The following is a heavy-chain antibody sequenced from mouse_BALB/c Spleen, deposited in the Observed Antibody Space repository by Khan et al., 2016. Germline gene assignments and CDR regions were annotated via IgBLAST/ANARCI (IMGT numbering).Heavy chain of an antibody. Sequence: QIQLVQSGPELKKPGETVKISCKASGYAFTNYGMNWVKRIPGKGLKWMGWINTYTGEPTYGGEFKGRFAFSLETSASTAYLQIRNIKDEDMGTXYTARWVLRGKDNYDYGGEGTTLTVSS. CDR3: ARWVLRGKDNYDY. J-gene: IGHJ2*01. CDR1: GYAFTNYG. CDR2: INTYTGEP. V-gene: IGHV9-1*02. D-gene: IGHD1-3*01.